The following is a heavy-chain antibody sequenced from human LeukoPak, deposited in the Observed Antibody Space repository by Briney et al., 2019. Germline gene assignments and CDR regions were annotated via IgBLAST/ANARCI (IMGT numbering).Heavy chain of an antibody. V-gene: IGHV3-7*01. CDR3: ARLNWNYADY. Sequence: PGGSLRLSCTASGFTFSLYCMTWVRQAPEKGLEWVANIKQDGSERDYVDSVKGRFTISRDNGKNSLYLQMNSLRGEDTAVYYCARLNWNYADYWGQGTLVTVSS. J-gene: IGHJ4*02. CDR1: GFTFSLYC. D-gene: IGHD3-3*01. CDR2: IKQDGSER.